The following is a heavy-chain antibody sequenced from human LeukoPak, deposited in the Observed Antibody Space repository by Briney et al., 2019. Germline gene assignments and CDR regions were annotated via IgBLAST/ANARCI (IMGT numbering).Heavy chain of an antibody. CDR2: IWYDGSNK. CDR1: GFTFSSHG. D-gene: IGHD6-25*01. J-gene: IGHJ4*02. Sequence: GGSLRLSCAASGFTFSSHGMHWVRQAPGKGLEGVAVIWYDGSNKYYADSVKGRFTISRDNSKNTLYLQMNSLTAEDTAVYYCARERLLSAAGYFDHWGQGALVTVSS. V-gene: IGHV3-33*01. CDR3: ARERLLSAAGYFDH.